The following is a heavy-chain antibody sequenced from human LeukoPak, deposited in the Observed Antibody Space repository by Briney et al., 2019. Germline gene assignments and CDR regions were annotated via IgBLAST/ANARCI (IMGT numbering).Heavy chain of an antibody. CDR1: GFTFSSYG. V-gene: IGHV3-30*18. D-gene: IGHD1-26*01. J-gene: IGHJ3*02. Sequence: GGSLRLSCAASGFTFSSYGMHWVRQAPGKGLEWVAVLSYAGDYKFSADSVKGRFTISRDNAKNSLYLQMNSLRAEDTAVYYCAKEGAASAFDIWGQGSMVTVSS. CDR2: LSYAGDYK. CDR3: AKEGAASAFDI.